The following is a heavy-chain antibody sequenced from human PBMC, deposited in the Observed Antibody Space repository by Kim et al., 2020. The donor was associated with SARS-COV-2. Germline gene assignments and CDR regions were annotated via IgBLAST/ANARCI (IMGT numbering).Heavy chain of an antibody. D-gene: IGHD3-10*01. CDR3: ARRLALLWDDAFDI. J-gene: IGHJ3*02. V-gene: IGHV7-4-1*02. Sequence: ASVKVSCKASGYTFTSYAMNWVRQAPGQGLEWMGWINTNTGNPTYAQGFTGRFVFSLDTSVSTAYLQISSLKAEDTAVYYCARRLALLWDDAFDIWGQGTMVTVSS. CDR1: GYTFTSYA. CDR2: INTNTGNP.